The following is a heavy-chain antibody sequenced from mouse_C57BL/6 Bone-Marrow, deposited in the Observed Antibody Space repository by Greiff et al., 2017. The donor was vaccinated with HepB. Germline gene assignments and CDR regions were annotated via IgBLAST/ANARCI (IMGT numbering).Heavy chain of an antibody. CDR2: IYPRSGNT. CDR3: ASDGYRDWYFDV. V-gene: IGHV1-81*01. CDR1: GYTFTSYG. Sequence: VKLQESGAELARPGASVKLSCKASGYTFTSYGISWVKQRTGQGLEWIGEIYPRSGNTYYNEKFKGKATLTADKSSSTAYMELRSLTSEDSAVYFCASDGYRDWYFDVWGTGTTVTVSS. D-gene: IGHD2-3*01. J-gene: IGHJ1*03.